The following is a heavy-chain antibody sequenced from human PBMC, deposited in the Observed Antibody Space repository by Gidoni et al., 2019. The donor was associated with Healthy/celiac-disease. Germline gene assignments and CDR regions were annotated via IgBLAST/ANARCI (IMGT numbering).Heavy chain of an antibody. V-gene: IGHV3-23*04. CDR3: ANVPYYDSSSYYFYYFDY. CDR2: ISGSGGST. D-gene: IGHD3-22*01. J-gene: IGHJ4*02. CDR1: GFTFSRYA. Sequence: EVQLVESGGGLVQPGGSLSLSCPASGFTFSRYAMSWVRQAPGKGLEWVSSISGSGGSTYYADSVKGRFTISRDNSKNTLYLQMNSLRAEDTAVYYCANVPYYDSSSYYFYYFDYWGQGTLVTVSS.